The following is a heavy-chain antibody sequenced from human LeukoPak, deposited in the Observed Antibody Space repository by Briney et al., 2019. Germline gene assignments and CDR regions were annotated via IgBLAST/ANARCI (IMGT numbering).Heavy chain of an antibody. CDR3: AKGNYGDYRTFDY. Sequence: GGSLRVSCAASGFTFDDYAMHWVRQAPGKGLEWVSGISWNSGSIGYADSVKGRFTISRDNAKNSLYLQMNSLRAEDTALYYCAKGNYGDYRTFDYWGQGTLVTVSS. J-gene: IGHJ4*02. D-gene: IGHD4-17*01. V-gene: IGHV3-9*01. CDR2: ISWNSGSI. CDR1: GFTFDDYA.